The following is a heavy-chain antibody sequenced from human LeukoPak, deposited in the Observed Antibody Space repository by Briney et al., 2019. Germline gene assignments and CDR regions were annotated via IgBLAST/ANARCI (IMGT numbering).Heavy chain of an antibody. Sequence: SETLSLTCTVSGGSISSYYWSWIRQPPGKGLEWIGDIYYSGSTNYNPSLKSRVTISLDMSKNQFSLRLSSVTAADTAVYYCATFVGESYAFDIWGQGTMVTVSS. V-gene: IGHV4-59*01. D-gene: IGHD3-10*01. CDR2: IYYSGST. CDR1: GGSISSYY. CDR3: ATFVGESYAFDI. J-gene: IGHJ3*02.